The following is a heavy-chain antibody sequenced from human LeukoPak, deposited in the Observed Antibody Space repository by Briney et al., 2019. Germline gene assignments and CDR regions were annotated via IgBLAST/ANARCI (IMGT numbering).Heavy chain of an antibody. J-gene: IGHJ4*02. Sequence: GGSLRLSCAASGFSFRAYTMNWVRQAPGKGLEWISFISSSSRTIYYAASVKGRFTISRDNAKNSLYLQMNSLRVEDTAVYYCARDLGAIEAAAIGGWGQGTLVTVSS. D-gene: IGHD6-13*01. CDR1: GFSFRAYT. CDR2: ISSSSRTI. V-gene: IGHV3-48*01. CDR3: ARDLGAIEAAAIGG.